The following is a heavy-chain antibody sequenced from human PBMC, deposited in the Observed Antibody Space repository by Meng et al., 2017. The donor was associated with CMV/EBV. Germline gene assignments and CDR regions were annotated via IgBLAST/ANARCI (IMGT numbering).Heavy chain of an antibody. V-gene: IGHV1-69*01. D-gene: IGHD3-22*01. J-gene: IGHJ4*02. CDR1: GGTFSSYA. Sequence: KAYGGTFSSYAISWVRQAPGQGLEWMGGIIPIFGTANYARKFQGRVTITADESTSTAYMELSSLRSEDTAVYYCALSYYYDSSGYYYYWGQGTLVTVSS. CDR3: ALSYYYDSSGYYYY. CDR2: IIPIFGTA.